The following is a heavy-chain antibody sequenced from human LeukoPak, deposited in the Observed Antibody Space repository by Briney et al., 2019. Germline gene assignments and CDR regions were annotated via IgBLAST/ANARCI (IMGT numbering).Heavy chain of an antibody. CDR1: GFTFSSYW. V-gene: IGHV3-23*01. CDR2: ISGSGDRT. Sequence: GGSLRLSCAASGFTFSSYWMSWVRQAPGKGLEWVSVISGSGDRTYYADSVEGRFTISRDISKNTVCLQMNGLRAEDTAIYYCAKLGYASCYSPLASWGQGTLVSVSS. J-gene: IGHJ4*02. CDR3: AKLGYASCYSPLAS. D-gene: IGHD2-15*01.